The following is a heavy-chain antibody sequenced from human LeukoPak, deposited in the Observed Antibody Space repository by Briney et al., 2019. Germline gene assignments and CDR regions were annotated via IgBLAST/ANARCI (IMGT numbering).Heavy chain of an antibody. D-gene: IGHD3-3*01. CDR3: ASNNFWSARGFDP. J-gene: IGHJ5*02. V-gene: IGHV4-59*08. Sequence: SETLSLTCPVSGGSISSYYWSWIRQPPGKGLEWIGYIYYTGSTNYNPSLKSRVTISVDTSKNQFSLKPTSVTAADTAVYYCASNNFWSARGFDPWGQGTLVTVSS. CDR2: IYYTGST. CDR1: GGSISSYY.